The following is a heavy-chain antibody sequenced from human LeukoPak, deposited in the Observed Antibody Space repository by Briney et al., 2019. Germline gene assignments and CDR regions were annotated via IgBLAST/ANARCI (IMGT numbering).Heavy chain of an antibody. CDR1: GFTFSDYY. Sequence: GGSLRPSCAASGFTFSDYYMSWIRQAPGKGLEWVSYISSSGSTIYYADSVKGRFTISRDNAKNSLYLQMNSLRAEDTAVYYCARDQGTHSSSWYYFDYWGQGTLVTVSS. CDR2: ISSSGSTI. CDR3: ARDQGTHSSSWYYFDY. J-gene: IGHJ4*02. D-gene: IGHD6-13*01. V-gene: IGHV3-11*04.